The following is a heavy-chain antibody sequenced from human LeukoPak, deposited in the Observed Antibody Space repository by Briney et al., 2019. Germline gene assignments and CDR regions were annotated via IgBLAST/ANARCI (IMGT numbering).Heavy chain of an antibody. CDR2: IYYSGST. J-gene: IGHJ4*02. D-gene: IGHD3-22*01. Sequence: SETLSLTCTASGGSISSSSYYWGWIRQPPGKGLEWIGSIYYSGSTYYNPSLKSRVTISVDTSKNQFSLKLSSVTAADTAVYYCAMEVDDTSGYYYHSGFDYWGQGILVTVSS. CDR1: GGSISSSSYY. V-gene: IGHV4-39*07. CDR3: AMEVDDTSGYYYHSGFDY.